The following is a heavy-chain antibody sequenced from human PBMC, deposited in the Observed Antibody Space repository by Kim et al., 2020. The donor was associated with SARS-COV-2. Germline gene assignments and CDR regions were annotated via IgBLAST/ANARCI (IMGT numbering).Heavy chain of an antibody. CDR1: GFTFSDHW. J-gene: IGHJ4*02. Sequence: GESLKISCAASGFTFSDHWMHWVRQAPGKGPVWVSRINADRSVIEYAASVKGRFTISRDNAKSTLDLQMNSLRPEDTAVYYCARGSGSYGFDSWGQGIFVAVSS. CDR2: INADRSVI. V-gene: IGHV3-74*01. D-gene: IGHD1-26*01. CDR3: ARGSGSYGFDS.